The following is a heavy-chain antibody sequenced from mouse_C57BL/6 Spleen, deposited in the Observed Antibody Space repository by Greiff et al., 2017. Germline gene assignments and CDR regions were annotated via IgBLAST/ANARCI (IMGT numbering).Heavy chain of an antibody. D-gene: IGHD2-4*01. Sequence: EVKLMESGGGLVKPGGSLKLSCAASGFTFSSYAMSWVRQTPEKRLEWVATISDGGSYTYYPDNVKGRFTISRDNAKNNLYLQMSHLKSEDTAMYYCAREDDYERDFDYWGQGTTLTVSS. CDR1: GFTFSSYA. J-gene: IGHJ2*01. V-gene: IGHV5-4*01. CDR3: AREDDYERDFDY. CDR2: ISDGGSYT.